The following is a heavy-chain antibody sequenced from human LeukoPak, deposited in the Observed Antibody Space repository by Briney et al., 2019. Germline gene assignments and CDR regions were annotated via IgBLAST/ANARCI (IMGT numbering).Heavy chain of an antibody. CDR2: ISAYNGNT. Sequence: ASVKVSCKASGYTFTSYGISWVRQAPGQGLEWMGWISAYNGNTNYAQKLQGRVTMTTDTSTSTAYMELRSLRSDDTAVYYCARGRRPYSYGYYGFDYWGQGTLVTVSS. J-gene: IGHJ4*02. V-gene: IGHV1-18*01. CDR3: ARGRRPYSYGYYGFDY. D-gene: IGHD5-18*01. CDR1: GYTFTSYG.